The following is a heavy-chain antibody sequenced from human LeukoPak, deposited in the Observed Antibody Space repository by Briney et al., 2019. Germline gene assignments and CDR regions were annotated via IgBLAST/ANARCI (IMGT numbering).Heavy chain of an antibody. D-gene: IGHD6-19*01. Sequence: XXKVXGYTFTDYYMXWVQQAPGKGLEWMGLVDPEDGVTIYAEKFQGRVTITADTSTDTAYMELSSLRSEDTAVYYCAILIVAGTHFDYWGQGTLVTVSS. V-gene: IGHV1-69-2*01. CDR1: GYTFTDYY. CDR3: AILIVAGTHFDY. CDR2: VDPEDGVT. J-gene: IGHJ4*02.